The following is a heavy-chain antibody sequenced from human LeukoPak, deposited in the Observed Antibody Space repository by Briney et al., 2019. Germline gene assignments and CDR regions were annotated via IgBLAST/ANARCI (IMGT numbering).Heavy chain of an antibody. CDR3: ARGARPGRFFDY. CDR2: IYTSGNT. D-gene: IGHD6-6*01. Sequence: SETLSLTCTVSGGSISSGSYYWSWIRQPAGKGLEWIGRIYTSGNTNYNPSLKSRVTISVDTSKNQFSLKLSSVTAADTAVYYCARGARPGRFFDYWGQGTLVTVSS. V-gene: IGHV4-61*02. J-gene: IGHJ4*02. CDR1: GGSISSGSYY.